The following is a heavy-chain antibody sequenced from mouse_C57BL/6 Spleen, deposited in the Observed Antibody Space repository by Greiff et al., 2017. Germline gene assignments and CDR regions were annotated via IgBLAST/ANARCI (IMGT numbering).Heavy chain of an antibody. CDR3: SFCYGNYRDARDY. D-gene: IGHD2-1*01. J-gene: IGHJ4*01. CDR2: IYPGSGST. V-gene: IGHV1-55*01. Sequence: QVQLQQPGAELVKPGASVKMSCKASGYTFTSYWITWVKQRTGQGLEWIGDIYPGSGSTNYNEKFKSKATLTVDTSSSTAYMQLSSLTSEDSAVYYCSFCYGNYRDARDYWGQGTLVTVAS. CDR1: GYTFTSYW.